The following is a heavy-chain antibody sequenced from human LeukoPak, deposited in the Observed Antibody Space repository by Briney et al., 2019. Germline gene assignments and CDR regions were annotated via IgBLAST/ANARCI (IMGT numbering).Heavy chain of an antibody. CDR3: ARRITMVRGVTTDNWFDP. CDR2: IIPIFGTA. CDR1: GGTFSSYA. D-gene: IGHD3-10*01. J-gene: IGHJ5*02. Sequence: ASVKVSCKASGGTFSSYAISWVRQAPGQGLEWVGGIIPIFGTANYAQKFQGRVTITADESTSTAYMELSSPRSEDTAVYYCARRITMVRGVTTDNWFDPWGQGTLVTVSS. V-gene: IGHV1-69*01.